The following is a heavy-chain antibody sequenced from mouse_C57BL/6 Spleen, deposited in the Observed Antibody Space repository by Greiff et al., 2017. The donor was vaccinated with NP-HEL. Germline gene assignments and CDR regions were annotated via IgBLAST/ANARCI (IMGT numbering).Heavy chain of an antibody. CDR2: ILPGSGST. CDR3: ERGGEKSGAAEPFSFDG. V-gene: IGHV1-9*01. CDR1: GEEGTGDG. J-gene: IGHJ2*01. D-gene: IGHD1-3*01. Sequence: QVQLQQSGAELMKKGEEVKSEGKVKGEEGTGDGGVGGREGSGHGLEWIGEILPGSGSTNYNEKFKGKATFTADTSSNTAYMQLSSLTTEDAAIEDSERGGEKSGAAEPFSFDGCGKRTTLT.